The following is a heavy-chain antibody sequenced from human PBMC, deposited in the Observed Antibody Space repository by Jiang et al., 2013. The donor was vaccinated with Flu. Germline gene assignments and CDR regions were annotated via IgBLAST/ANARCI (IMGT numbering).Heavy chain of an antibody. CDR3: ARDCTNGVCYTGALTN. J-gene: IGHJ4*02. CDR2: IYHSGST. CDR1: GGSISSGGYS. V-gene: IGHV4-30-2*01. D-gene: IGHD2-8*01. Sequence: GSGLVKPSQTLSLTCAVSGGSISSGGYSWSWIRQPPGKGLEWIGYIYHSGSTYYNPSLKSRVTISVDRSKNQFSLKLSSVTAADTAVYYCARDCTNGVCYTGALTNWGQGTLVTVS.